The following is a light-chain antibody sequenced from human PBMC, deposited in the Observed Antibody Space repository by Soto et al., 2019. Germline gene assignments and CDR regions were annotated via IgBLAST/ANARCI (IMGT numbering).Light chain of an antibody. V-gene: IGLV2-14*01. J-gene: IGLJ1*01. CDR2: DVS. CDR1: SSDVGGYNY. Sequence: QSVLTQPASVSGSPGQSITISCTGTSSDVGGYNYVSWYQQHPGKAPKLMIYDVSNRPSGVSNRFSGSKSANTASLTISGLQAEDEADYYYSSYTSSSTRVFGTRTKVTVL. CDR3: SSYTSSSTRV.